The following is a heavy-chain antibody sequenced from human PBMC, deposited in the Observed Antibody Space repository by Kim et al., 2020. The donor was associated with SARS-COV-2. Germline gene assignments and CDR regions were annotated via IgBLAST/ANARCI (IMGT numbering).Heavy chain of an antibody. V-gene: IGHV5-10-1*01. J-gene: IGHJ6*02. D-gene: IGHD5-12*01. CDR3: ARLGVATILEGATTRYYYYGMDV. CDR2: IDPSDSYT. Sequence: GESLKISCKGSGYSFTSYWISWVRQMPGKGLEWMGRIDPSDSYTNYSPSFQGHVTISADESISTAYLQWSSLKASDTAMYYCARLGVATILEGATTRYYYYGMDVWGQGTTVTVSS. CDR1: GYSFTSYW.